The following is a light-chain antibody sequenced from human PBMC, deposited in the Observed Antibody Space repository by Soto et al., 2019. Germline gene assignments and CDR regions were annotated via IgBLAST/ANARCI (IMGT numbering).Light chain of an antibody. V-gene: IGKV1-33*01. Sequence: DIQMTQSPSSLSASIGDRVTITCQASQDITNSLNWYQQKPGKAPNLLIYDASNLHTGVPLRFSGSGSGTDFSLTISSLQPEDFATYWCQQYDNFPPPFGPGTKVDL. CDR2: DAS. CDR3: QQYDNFPPP. J-gene: IGKJ3*01. CDR1: QDITNS.